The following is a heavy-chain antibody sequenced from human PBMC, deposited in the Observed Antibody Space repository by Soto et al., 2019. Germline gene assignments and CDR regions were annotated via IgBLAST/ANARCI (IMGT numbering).Heavy chain of an antibody. J-gene: IGHJ4*02. CDR3: AKGPPFDY. CDR2: ISGSDGST. V-gene: IGHV3-23*01. Sequence: GGSLTLSCRASGFTFSSYGVSWVRQPPGKGLEWVSAISGSDGSTYNADSVKGLFTNSRDTPKNTLYLQMNSPRAEDTAVYYCAKGPPFDYWGQGTLVTVSS. CDR1: GFTFSSYG.